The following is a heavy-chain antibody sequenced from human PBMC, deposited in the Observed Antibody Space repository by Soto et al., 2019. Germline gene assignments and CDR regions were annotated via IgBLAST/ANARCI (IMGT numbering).Heavy chain of an antibody. Sequence: GGSLRLSCAASGFTFSSYAMSWVRQAPGKGLEWVSAISGSGGSTYYADSVKGRFTISRDNSKNTLYLQMNSLRAEDTAVYYCAKYLDLYYYYGMDVWGQGTTVTVS. J-gene: IGHJ6*02. D-gene: IGHD3-9*01. CDR2: ISGSGGST. CDR1: GFTFSSYA. CDR3: AKYLDLYYYYGMDV. V-gene: IGHV3-23*01.